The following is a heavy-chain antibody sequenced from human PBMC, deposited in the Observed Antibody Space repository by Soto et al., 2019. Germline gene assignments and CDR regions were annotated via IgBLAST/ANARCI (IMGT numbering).Heavy chain of an antibody. CDR1: GGSISSYY. V-gene: IGHV4-59*01. Sequence: SETLSLTCTVSGGSISSYYWSWIRQPPGKXLEWIGYIYYSGSTNYNPSLKSRVTISVDTSKNQFSLKLSSVTAADTAVYYCARHISPGIAAASWFGEDFGMDVWGQGTTVTVSS. CDR2: IYYSGST. J-gene: IGHJ6*02. CDR3: ARHISPGIAAASWFGEDFGMDV. D-gene: IGHD6-13*01.